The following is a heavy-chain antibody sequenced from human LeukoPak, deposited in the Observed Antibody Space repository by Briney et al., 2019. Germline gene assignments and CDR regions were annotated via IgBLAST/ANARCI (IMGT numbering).Heavy chain of an antibody. V-gene: IGHV3-74*01. CDR3: ARKYCCGDTFQMFDY. CDR2: IKSDGSST. CDR1: GFTFSSYW. D-gene: IGHD2-21*02. J-gene: IGHJ4*02. Sequence: PGGSLRLSCAASGFTFSSYWMHWVRQAPGKGLVCVSRIKSDGSSTSYADSVKGRFTISRDNSKNTLFLQMNSLRAEDTAVYYCARKYCCGDTFQMFDYWGQGTLVTVSS.